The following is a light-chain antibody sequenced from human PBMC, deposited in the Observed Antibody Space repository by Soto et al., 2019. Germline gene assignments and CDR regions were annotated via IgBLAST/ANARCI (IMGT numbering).Light chain of an antibody. Sequence: DIQLTQYPSFLSASVGDRVTITCRASQDIGNYSACYQYKQGKAPKFLIYATSTVQSGVPSRFSGSGSGTEFTLTIISLQPEDFATYYFQQVNSYPLTFGGGTKVESK. CDR2: ATS. CDR1: QDIGNY. J-gene: IGKJ4*01. CDR3: QQVNSYPLT. V-gene: IGKV1-9*01.